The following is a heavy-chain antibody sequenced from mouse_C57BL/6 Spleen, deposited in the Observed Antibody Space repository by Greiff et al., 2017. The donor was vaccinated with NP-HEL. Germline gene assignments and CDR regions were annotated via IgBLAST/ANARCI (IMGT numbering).Heavy chain of an antibody. D-gene: IGHD4-1*01. J-gene: IGHJ4*01. Sequence: EVQVVESGGGLVKPGGSLKLSCAASGFTFSDYGMHWVRQAPEKGLEWVAYISSGSSTIYYADTVKGRFTISRDNAKNTLFLQMTSLRSEDTAMYYCAMGRRYAMDYWGQGTSVTVSS. CDR1: GFTFSDYG. CDR3: AMGRRYAMDY. CDR2: ISSGSSTI. V-gene: IGHV5-17*01.